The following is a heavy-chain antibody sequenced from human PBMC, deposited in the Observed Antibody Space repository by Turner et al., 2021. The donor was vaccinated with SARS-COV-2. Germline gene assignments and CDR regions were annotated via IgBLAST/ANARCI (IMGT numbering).Heavy chain of an antibody. J-gene: IGHJ4*02. CDR1: GESLSDYY. CDR3: ARGRGGFYDNSGYYYVY. Sequence: QVQLQQLGAGLLNPSETLSLSFGVSGESLSDYYWTWIRQPPGKGLEWIGEIHHSGSTNYNPALKRRVTMSVETYKNQFSLKLNSVTAADTAVYYCARGRGGFYDNSGYYYVYWGQGTLVTVSS. D-gene: IGHD3-22*01. CDR2: IHHSGST. V-gene: IGHV4-34*01.